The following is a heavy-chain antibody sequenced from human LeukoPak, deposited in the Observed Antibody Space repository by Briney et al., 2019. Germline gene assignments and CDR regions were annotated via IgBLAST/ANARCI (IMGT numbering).Heavy chain of an antibody. Sequence: KPSETLSLTCTVSGGSIGSYYWSWIRQPPGKGLEWIGYIYYSGSTNYNPSLKSRVTISVDTSKNQFSLKLSSVTAADTAVYYCARATSGIAAAGQLYFDYWGQRTLVTVSS. CDR2: IYYSGST. CDR1: GGSIGSYY. J-gene: IGHJ4*02. V-gene: IGHV4-59*01. CDR3: ARATSGIAAAGQLYFDY. D-gene: IGHD6-13*01.